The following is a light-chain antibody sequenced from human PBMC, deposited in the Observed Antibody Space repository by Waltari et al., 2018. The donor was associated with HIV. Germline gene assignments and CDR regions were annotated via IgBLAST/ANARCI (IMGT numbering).Light chain of an antibody. CDR3: AAWDDSLSGRV. V-gene: IGLV1-47*01. J-gene: IGLJ3*02. Sequence: QSLLTHPPSASGTPGPRVTISCSGSSSTIRSNYVYWYQQLPGTAPKLLIYRNNQRPSGVPDRFSGSKSGTSASLAISGLRSEDEADYYCAAWDDSLSGRVFGGGTKLTVL. CDR2: RNN. CDR1: SSTIRSNY.